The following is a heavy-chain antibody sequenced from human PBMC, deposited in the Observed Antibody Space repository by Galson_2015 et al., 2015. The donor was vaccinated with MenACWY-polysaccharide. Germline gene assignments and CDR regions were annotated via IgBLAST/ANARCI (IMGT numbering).Heavy chain of an antibody. CDR3: ARGITSSN. V-gene: IGHV3-74*01. J-gene: IGHJ4*02. CDR1: GFPFTTHW. CDR2: INRDGSNT. Sequence: LRLSCAASGFPFTTHWLHWVRQAPGTGLMWVSRINRDGSNTDYADSVKGRFTISRDNAKNTLFLQMNSLRAEDTAVYYCARGITSSNWGQGTLVTVSS. D-gene: IGHD6-6*01.